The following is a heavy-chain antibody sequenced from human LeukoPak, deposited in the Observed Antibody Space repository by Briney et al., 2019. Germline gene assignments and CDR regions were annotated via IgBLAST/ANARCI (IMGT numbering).Heavy chain of an antibody. J-gene: IGHJ6*03. D-gene: IGHD3-10*01. Sequence: ASVKVSCKASGYTFTSYGISWVRQAPGQGLEWMGWISAYNGNANYAQKLQGRVTMTTDTSTSTAYMELRSLRSDDTAVYYCARVLRRITMVRGVIPLAMDVWGKGTTVTVSS. CDR3: ARVLRRITMVRGVIPLAMDV. CDR2: ISAYNGNA. V-gene: IGHV1-18*01. CDR1: GYTFTSYG.